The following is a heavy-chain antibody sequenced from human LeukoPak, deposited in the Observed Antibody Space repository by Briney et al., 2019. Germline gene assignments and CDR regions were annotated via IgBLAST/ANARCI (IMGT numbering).Heavy chain of an antibody. J-gene: IGHJ4*02. CDR1: GGSFSGYY. CDR2: INHSGST. CDR3: ARSCCSGGSCYRTFDY. Sequence: PSETLSLTCAVNGGSFSGYYWSWIRQPPGKGLEWIGEINHSGSTNYNPSLKSRVTISVDTSKNQFSLKLSSVTAADTAVYYCARSCCSGGSCYRTFDYWGQGTLVTVSS. V-gene: IGHV4-34*01. D-gene: IGHD2-15*01.